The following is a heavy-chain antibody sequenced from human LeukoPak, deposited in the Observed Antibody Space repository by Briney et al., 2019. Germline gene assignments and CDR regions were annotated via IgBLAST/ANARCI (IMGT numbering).Heavy chain of an antibody. CDR1: GGSISSGDYY. Sequence: SETLSLTCTVSGGSISSGDYYWSWIRQPPGKGLEWIGYIYYSGSTYYNPSLKSRVTISVDTSKNQFSLKLSSVTAADTAVYYCARAFSYYYGSGSYDYWGQGTLVTVSS. V-gene: IGHV4-30-4*01. CDR2: IYYSGST. J-gene: IGHJ4*02. CDR3: ARAFSYYYGSGSYDY. D-gene: IGHD3-10*01.